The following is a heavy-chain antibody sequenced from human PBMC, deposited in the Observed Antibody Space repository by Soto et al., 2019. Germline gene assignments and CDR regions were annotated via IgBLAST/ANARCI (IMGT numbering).Heavy chain of an antibody. CDR1: GFTFSSYG. CDR3: ARAYYDSSGYYIDY. CDR2: IWYDGSNK. D-gene: IGHD3-22*01. Sequence: GSLRLSCAASGFTFSSYGMHWVRQAPGKGLEWVAVIWYDGSNKYYADSVKGRFTISRDNSKNTLYLQMNSLRAEDTAVYYCARAYYDSSGYYIDYWGQGTLVTVSS. J-gene: IGHJ4*02. V-gene: IGHV3-33*01.